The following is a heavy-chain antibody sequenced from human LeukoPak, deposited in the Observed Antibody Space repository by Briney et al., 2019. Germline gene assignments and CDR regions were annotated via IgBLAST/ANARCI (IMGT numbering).Heavy chain of an antibody. J-gene: IGHJ3*02. CDR1: GFTFSSYG. CDR2: IKSKTDGGTT. CDR3: TTIATVVTFDAFDI. V-gene: IGHV3-15*01. Sequence: GGSLRLSCAASGFTFSSYGMYWVRQAPGKGLEWVGRIKSKTDGGTTDYAAPVKGRFTISRDDSKNTLYLQMNSLKTEDTAVYYCTTIATVVTFDAFDIWGQGTMVTVSS. D-gene: IGHD4-23*01.